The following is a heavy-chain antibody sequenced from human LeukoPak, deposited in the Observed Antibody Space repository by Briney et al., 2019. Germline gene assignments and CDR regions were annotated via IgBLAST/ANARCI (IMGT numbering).Heavy chain of an antibody. V-gene: IGHV3-72*01. Sequence: GGSLRLSCAASGFTFSDHYMDWVRQAPGKGLEWVGRIRNKANSYTTEYAASVKGRFTISRDDSKNSLYLQMNSLKTEDTAVYYCARGAGTTWHYYYYGMDVWGQGTTVTVSS. CDR1: GFTFSDHY. CDR2: IRNKANSYTT. CDR3: ARGAGTTWHYYYYGMDV. J-gene: IGHJ6*02. D-gene: IGHD1-1*01.